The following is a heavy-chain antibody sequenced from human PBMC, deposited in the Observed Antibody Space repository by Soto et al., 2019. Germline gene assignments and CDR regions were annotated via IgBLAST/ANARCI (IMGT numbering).Heavy chain of an antibody. CDR2: IIPIFGTA. Sequence: QVQLVQSGAEVKKPGSSVKVSCKASGGTFSSYAISWVRQAPGQGLEWMGGIIPIFGTANYAQQCPGRVTITADESTSTAYMELSSLRSEDTDVYYCARVRYGYRYYFDYWGQGTMVTVS. J-gene: IGHJ4*02. D-gene: IGHD5-12*01. V-gene: IGHV1-69*01. CDR3: ARVRYGYRYYFDY. CDR1: GGTFSSYA.